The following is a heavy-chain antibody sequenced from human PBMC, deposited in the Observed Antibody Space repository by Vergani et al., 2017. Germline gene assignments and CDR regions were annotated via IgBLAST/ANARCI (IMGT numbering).Heavy chain of an antibody. CDR3: ARDRGEGGRNYYYYYMDV. CDR1: GFTFSEYY. CDR2: ISSSGSTI. Sequence: QVQLVESGGGLVKPGGSLRLSCAASGFTFSEYYLSWIRPAPGKGLVWVSYISSSGSTIYYADSVKGRFTISRENAKNSLYLQMNSLRAEDTAVYYCARDRGEGGRNYYYYYMDVWGKGTTVTVSS. V-gene: IGHV3-11*01. D-gene: IGHD3-10*01. J-gene: IGHJ6*03.